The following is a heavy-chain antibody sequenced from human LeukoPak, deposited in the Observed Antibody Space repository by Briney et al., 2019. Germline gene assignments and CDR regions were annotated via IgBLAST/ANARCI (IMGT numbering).Heavy chain of an antibody. CDR2: ISGSGGTT. CDR1: GFSFNNYA. Sequence: PGGSLRLSCAASGFSFNNYAMTWVRQAPGKGLEWVSTISGSGGTTYYADSVKGRFTISRDNSKNTLYLQMDSLRAEDTALYYCAKSASEIYFRFLGYWGQGTLVTVSS. D-gene: IGHD1-26*01. CDR3: AKSASEIYFRFLGY. J-gene: IGHJ4*02. V-gene: IGHV3-23*01.